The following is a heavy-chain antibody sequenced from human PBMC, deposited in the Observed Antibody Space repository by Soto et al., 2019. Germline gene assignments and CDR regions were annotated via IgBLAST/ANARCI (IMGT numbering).Heavy chain of an antibody. V-gene: IGHV4-39*01. CDR1: GGSISSTFYY. Sequence: PSETLSLTCTFSGGSISSTFYYWGWIRQPPGKGPEWIGHIFHSGSTYYNPSLKSRVTISVDTSKNQFSLTLSSATAADTAVYYCARCKIMITFGGVIVPNWFDPWGQGTLVTVSS. CDR2: IFHSGST. D-gene: IGHD3-16*02. CDR3: ARCKIMITFGGVIVPNWFDP. J-gene: IGHJ5*02.